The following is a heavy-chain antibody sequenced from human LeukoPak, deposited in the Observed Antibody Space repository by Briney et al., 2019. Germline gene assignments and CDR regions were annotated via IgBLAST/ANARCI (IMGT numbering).Heavy chain of an antibody. D-gene: IGHD2-15*01. J-gene: IGHJ4*02. CDR3: ARDHVVDGLVFDY. V-gene: IGHV3-23*01. Sequence: PGGSLRLSCAASGFTFSSYAMNWVRQAPGKGLEWVSTISGSGGSTYYADSVKGRFTISRDNSKNTLYLQMNSLRAEDTAIYYCARDHVVDGLVFDYWGQGALVTVSS. CDR1: GFTFSSYA. CDR2: ISGSGGST.